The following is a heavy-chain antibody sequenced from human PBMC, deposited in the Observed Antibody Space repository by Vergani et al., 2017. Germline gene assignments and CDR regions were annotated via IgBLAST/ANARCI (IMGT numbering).Heavy chain of an antibody. CDR3: AKGTYSGSYDRDDY. J-gene: IGHJ4*02. V-gene: IGHV3-30*02. CDR1: GFTFSSYC. D-gene: IGHD1-26*01. Sequence: QVQLVESGGGVVQPGGSLRLSCAASGFTFSSYCMHWVRQAPGKGLVWVACIRYDGSNKYYADSVKGRFTISRDNSKNTLYLQMNSLRAEDTAVYYCAKGTYSGSYDRDDYWGQGTLVTVSS. CDR2: IRYDGSNK.